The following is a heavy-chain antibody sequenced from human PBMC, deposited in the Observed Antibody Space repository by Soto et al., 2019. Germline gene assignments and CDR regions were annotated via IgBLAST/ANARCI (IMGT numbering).Heavy chain of an antibody. CDR2: IYPGDSQT. J-gene: IGHJ4*02. CDR1: GYNFATYW. V-gene: IGHV5-51*01. D-gene: IGHD6-19*01. Sequence: PGESLKISCQGSGYNFATYWIGWVREMPGKGLEWMGIIYPGDSQTRYSPSFQGQVTMSVDKSISTAYLQWSSLKASDTAMYYCARQGSSGWYGNYWGQGTQVTVSS. CDR3: ARQGSSGWYGNY.